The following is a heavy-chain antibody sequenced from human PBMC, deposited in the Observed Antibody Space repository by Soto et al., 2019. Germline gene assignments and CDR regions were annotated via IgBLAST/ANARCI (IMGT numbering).Heavy chain of an antibody. J-gene: IGHJ4*01. CDR3: ARLKPVGSNYDSSGYYLGGGIDY. Sequence: GESLKISCKGSGYTFTDYWIGWVRQLPGKGLEWMGIIYPGDSDTRYSPSFQGHVTISADKSISTAYLQWGSLKASDTAMYYCARLKPVGSNYDSSGYYLGGGIDYWGHGTLVTVSS. V-gene: IGHV5-51*01. D-gene: IGHD3-22*01. CDR2: IYPGDSDT. CDR1: GYTFTDYW.